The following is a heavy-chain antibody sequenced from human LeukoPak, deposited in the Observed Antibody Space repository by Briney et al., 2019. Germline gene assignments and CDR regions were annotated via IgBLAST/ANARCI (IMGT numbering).Heavy chain of an antibody. CDR3: ARDRSGYWDFQH. CDR2: IYYSGST. CDR1: GGSISSYY. J-gene: IGHJ1*01. Sequence: SETLSLTCTVSGGSISSYYWSWIRQPPGKGLEWIGYIYYSGSTNYNPSLKSRVTISVDTSKNQFSLKLSSVTAADTAVYYCARDRSGYWDFQHWGQGTMVTVSS. V-gene: IGHV4-59*01. D-gene: IGHD2-8*02.